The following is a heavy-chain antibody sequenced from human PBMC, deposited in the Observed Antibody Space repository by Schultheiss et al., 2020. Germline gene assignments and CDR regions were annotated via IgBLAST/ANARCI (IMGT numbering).Heavy chain of an antibody. J-gene: IGHJ4*02. Sequence: GSLRLSCAASGFTFSSYEMNWVRQAPGKGLEWIGEINHSGSTNYNPSLKSRVTISVDTSKNQFSLKVTSVTAADTAVYYCARWRATFIDYWGQGTLVTVSS. CDR2: INHSGST. CDR1: GFTFSSYE. D-gene: IGHD5-12*01. V-gene: IGHV4-34*01. CDR3: ARWRATFIDY.